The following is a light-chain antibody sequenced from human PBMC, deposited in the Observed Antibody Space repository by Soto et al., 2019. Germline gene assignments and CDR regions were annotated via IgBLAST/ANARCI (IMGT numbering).Light chain of an antibody. CDR3: QQYNKWPIT. J-gene: IGKJ5*01. Sequence: EIVLTHSPGTLSLSPGERATLSCTASQSVGSNLAWYQQKPGQAPRLLIYRASTRAAGLPDRFSGSGSETDFTLTISSLQSEDFAVYYCQQYNKWPITFGQGTRLEIK. CDR2: RAS. CDR1: QSVGSN. V-gene: IGKV3-15*01.